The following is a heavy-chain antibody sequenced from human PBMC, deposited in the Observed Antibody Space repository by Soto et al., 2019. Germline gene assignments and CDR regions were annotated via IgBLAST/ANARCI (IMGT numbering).Heavy chain of an antibody. CDR2: IKQDGSEK. V-gene: IGHV3-7*01. Sequence: PGGSLRLSCAASGFTFSSYWMSWVRQAPGKGLEWVANIKQDGSEKYYVDSVKGRFTISRDNAKNSLYLQMNSLRAEDTAVYYCAGDARDIAVAGLDYWGQGTLVTVSS. J-gene: IGHJ4*02. D-gene: IGHD6-19*01. CDR3: AGDARDIAVAGLDY. CDR1: GFTFSSYW.